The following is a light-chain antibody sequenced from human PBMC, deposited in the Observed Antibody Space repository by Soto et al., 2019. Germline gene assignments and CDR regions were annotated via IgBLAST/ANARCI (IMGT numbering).Light chain of an antibody. CDR3: QHYGSSPWT. V-gene: IGKV3-20*01. Sequence: EIVLTQSPGTLSLSPGERAALSCRASQSVSSSYLAWYQQKRGQAPRLLMFGASSRATGIPDRFSGSGSGTDFTLTISRLEPEDFAVYYCQHYGSSPWTVGQGTKVDIK. J-gene: IGKJ1*01. CDR1: QSVSSSY. CDR2: GAS.